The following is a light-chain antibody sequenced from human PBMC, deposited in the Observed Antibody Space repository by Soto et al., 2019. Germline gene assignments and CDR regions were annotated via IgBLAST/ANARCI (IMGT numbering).Light chain of an antibody. V-gene: IGLV1-40*01. CDR1: SSNIGAGYD. CDR2: GNS. J-gene: IGLJ3*02. CDR3: QSYDSSLSGWV. Sequence: QAVVTQPHSLSGAPGQRVTISCTGSSSNIGAGYDVHWYQQLPGTAPKLLIYGNSNRPSGVPDRFSGSKSGTSASLAITGLQAEDEADYYCQSYDSSLSGWVFGGGTKLTVL.